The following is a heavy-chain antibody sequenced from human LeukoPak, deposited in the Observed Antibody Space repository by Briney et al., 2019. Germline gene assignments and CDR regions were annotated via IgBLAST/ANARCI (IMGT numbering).Heavy chain of an antibody. J-gene: IGHJ4*02. Sequence: GGSLRLSCAASGFTFSSYSMNWVRQAPGKGLEWVSSISSSSSYIYYADSVKGRFTISRDNAKNSLYLQMNSLRAEDTAVYYCARDFGDSGNYWGQGTLATVSS. CDR1: GFTFSSYS. D-gene: IGHD4-17*01. CDR2: ISSSSSYI. CDR3: ARDFGDSGNY. V-gene: IGHV3-21*01.